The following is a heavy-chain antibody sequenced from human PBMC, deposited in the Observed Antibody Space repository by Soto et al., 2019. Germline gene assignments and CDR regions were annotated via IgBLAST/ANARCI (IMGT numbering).Heavy chain of an antibody. CDR1: GFTFSSYW. CDR3: ARDSETNGYSYDYFDY. CDR2: IKQDGSEK. D-gene: IGHD5-18*01. V-gene: IGHV3-7*01. Sequence: GGSLRLSCAASGFTFSSYWMSWVRQAPGKGLEWVANIKQDGSEKYYVDSVKGRFTISRDNAKNSLYLQMNSLRAEDSAVYYCARDSETNGYSYDYFDYWGQGTLVTVSS. J-gene: IGHJ4*02.